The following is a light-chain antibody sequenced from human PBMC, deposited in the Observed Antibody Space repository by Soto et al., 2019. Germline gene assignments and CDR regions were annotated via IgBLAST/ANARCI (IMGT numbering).Light chain of an antibody. J-gene: IGKJ5*01. CDR2: AAS. CDR1: HDIANY. CDR3: QQLNSYPNT. Sequence: IQLTQSPSSLSASVGDRFTITCRASHDIANYLAWYQQRPGKTPKLLIYAASTLQGGVPSRFSASGSGTDFSLTISSLQPEDVASYYCQQLNSYPNTFGQGTRLEIK. V-gene: IGKV1-9*01.